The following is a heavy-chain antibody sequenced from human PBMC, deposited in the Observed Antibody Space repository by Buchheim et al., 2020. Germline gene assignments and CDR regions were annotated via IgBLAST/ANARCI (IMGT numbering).Heavy chain of an antibody. V-gene: IGHV4-34*01. CDR1: GGSFSGYY. CDR3: ARGCDYYWFDP. Sequence: QVQLQQWGAGLLKPSETLSLTCAVYGGSFSGYYWSWIRQPPGKGLEWIGEINHSGSTNYNPSLKRRATISVDTSKNQFSLKLSSVTAAEPAVYYCARGCDYYWFDPWGQGTL. J-gene: IGHJ5*02. D-gene: IGHD4-17*01. CDR2: INHSGST.